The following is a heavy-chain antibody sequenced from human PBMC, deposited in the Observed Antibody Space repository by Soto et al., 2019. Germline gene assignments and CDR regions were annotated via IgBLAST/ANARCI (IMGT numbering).Heavy chain of an antibody. Sequence: SETLSLTCTVSGGSISSYYWSWIRQPPGKGLEWIGYIYYSGSTNYNPSLKSRVTISVDTSKNQFSLKLSSVTAADTAVYYCARVKEVGVVVAATSAFDIWGQGTMVTVSS. CDR2: IYYSGST. CDR3: ARVKEVGVVVAATSAFDI. V-gene: IGHV4-59*01. J-gene: IGHJ3*02. D-gene: IGHD2-15*01. CDR1: GGSISSYY.